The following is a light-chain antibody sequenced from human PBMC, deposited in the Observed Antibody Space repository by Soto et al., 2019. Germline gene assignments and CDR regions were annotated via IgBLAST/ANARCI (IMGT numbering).Light chain of an antibody. J-gene: IGKJ1*01. CDR1: ESVSDD. CDR3: QQYYSTPWT. CDR2: RAS. Sequence: ILLKQSPSDLSGSGGERTSRSCRSGESVSDDLAWYQQKPGRAPRLLIYRASTRAAGVSARISGSGSGTDFTLTISSLQAEDVAVYYCQQYYSTPWTFGQGTKVDIK. V-gene: IGKV3-15*01.